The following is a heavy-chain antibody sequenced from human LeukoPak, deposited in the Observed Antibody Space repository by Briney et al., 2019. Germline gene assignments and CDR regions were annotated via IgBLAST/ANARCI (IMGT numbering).Heavy chain of an antibody. CDR1: GFTFSSYW. Sequence: GGSLRLSCVASGFTFSSYWMTWVRQAPGKGLEWVANIRQDGSDQYYVDSVKGRFTISRDNAKNSLFLQMNSLRAEDTAVYYCVRDSYTNTWHFQNKDFWGQGTLVTVSS. V-gene: IGHV3-7*01. J-gene: IGHJ4*02. CDR3: VRDSYTNTWHFQNKDF. CDR2: IRQDGSDQ. D-gene: IGHD2-2*02.